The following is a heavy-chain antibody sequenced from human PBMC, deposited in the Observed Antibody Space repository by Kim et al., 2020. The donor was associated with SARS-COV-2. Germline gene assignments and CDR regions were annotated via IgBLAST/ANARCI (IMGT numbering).Heavy chain of an antibody. CDR2: INHSGST. CDR1: GGSFSVYY. CDR3: GKENYYYGMDV. V-gene: IGHV4-34*01. J-gene: IGHJ6*02. Sequence: SETLSLTCAVYGGSFSVYYWSWIRQPSGKGLEWIGEINHSGSTNYNPSLKSRVTISVDTSKNQFSLKLSSVTAADTAVYYCGKENYYYGMDVWGQGTTVTVSS.